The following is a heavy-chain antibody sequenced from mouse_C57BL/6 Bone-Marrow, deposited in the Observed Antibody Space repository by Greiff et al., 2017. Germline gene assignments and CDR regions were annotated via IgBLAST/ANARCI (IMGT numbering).Heavy chain of an antibody. J-gene: IGHJ4*01. CDR3: TNSRESNTYYYAMDY. V-gene: IGHV2-5*01. D-gene: IGHD2-5*01. Sequence: VQLQQSGPGLVQPSQSLSITCTVSGFSLTSYGVHWVRQSPGKGLEWLGVIWRGGSTDYNAAFMSRLSITKDNSKGQVFFKMNSLQADDTAIYYCTNSRESNTYYYAMDYWGQGTSVTVSS. CDR2: IWRGGST. CDR1: GFSLTSYG.